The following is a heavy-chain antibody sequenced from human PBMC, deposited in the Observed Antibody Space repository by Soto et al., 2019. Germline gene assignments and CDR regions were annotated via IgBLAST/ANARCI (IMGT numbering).Heavy chain of an antibody. J-gene: IGHJ6*03. D-gene: IGHD3-9*01. CDR3: ARDLLRGTAGILTGYYKGYYYYYMDV. Sequence: VKVSCKASGYTFTSYYMHWVRQAPGQGLEWMGIINPSGGSTSYAQKFQGRVTMTRDTSTSTVYMELSSLRSEDTAVYYCARDLLRGTAGILTGYYKGYYYYYMDVWGKGTTVTSP. CDR2: INPSGGST. CDR1: GYTFTSYY. V-gene: IGHV1-46*03.